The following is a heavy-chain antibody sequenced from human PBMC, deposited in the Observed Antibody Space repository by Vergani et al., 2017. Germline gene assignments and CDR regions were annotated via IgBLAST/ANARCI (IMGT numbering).Heavy chain of an antibody. CDR2: IIPILGIA. V-gene: IGHV1-69*04. CDR1: GGTFSSYA. J-gene: IGHJ4*02. Sequence: QVQLVQSGAEVKKPGASVKVSCKASGGTFSSYAISWVRQAPGQGLEWMGRIIPILGIANYAQKFQGRVTITADKSTSTAYMELSSLRSEDTAVYYCARVGRSGRDFDYWGQGTLVTVSS. D-gene: IGHD1-26*01. CDR3: ARVGRSGRDFDY.